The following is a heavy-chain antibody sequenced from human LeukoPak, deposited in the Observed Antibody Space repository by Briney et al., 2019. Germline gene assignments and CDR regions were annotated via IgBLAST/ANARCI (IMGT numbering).Heavy chain of an antibody. Sequence: GSLRLSCAASGFTLSGYWMHWVRQAPGKGLAWVSRINSDGSTTSYADSVKGRFTISRDNAKNTLYLQMNSLRAEDTAVYFCARVATGSYDWFDPWGQGTLVTVSS. CDR1: GFTLSGYW. V-gene: IGHV3-74*01. CDR2: INSDGSTT. CDR3: ARVATGSYDWFDP. D-gene: IGHD3-10*01. J-gene: IGHJ5*02.